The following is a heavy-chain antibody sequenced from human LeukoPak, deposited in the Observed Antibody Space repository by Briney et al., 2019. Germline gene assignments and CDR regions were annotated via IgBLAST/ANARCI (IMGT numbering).Heavy chain of an antibody. J-gene: IGHJ4*02. D-gene: IGHD1-26*01. CDR3: AKDVRGHSGSYYYGVYYFDY. V-gene: IGHV3-23*01. CDR1: GFTVSGNY. Sequence: PGGSLRLSCAVSGFTVSGNYMTWVRQAPGKGLEWVSAISGSGGSTYYADSVKGRFTISRDNSKNTLYLQMNSLRAEDTAVYYCAKDVRGHSGSYYYGVYYFDYWGQGTLVTVSS. CDR2: ISGSGGST.